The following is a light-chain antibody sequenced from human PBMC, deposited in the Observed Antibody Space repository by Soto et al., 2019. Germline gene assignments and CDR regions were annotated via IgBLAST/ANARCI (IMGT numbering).Light chain of an antibody. V-gene: IGKV1D-12*01. J-gene: IGKJ5*01. CDR1: QEIGMW. CDR2: SAS. Sequence: IQMTQSPSFLSASVGDTVTITCRASQEIGMWLAWYQQKPGKAPKLLIYSASSLLRWVPSRFTGGGSGTTFTLTISGLQPEDFASYYCQQVHSFPLTFGQGTRLEIK. CDR3: QQVHSFPLT.